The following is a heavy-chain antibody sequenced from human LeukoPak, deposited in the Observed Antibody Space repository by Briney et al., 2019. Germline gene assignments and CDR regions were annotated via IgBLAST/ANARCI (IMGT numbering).Heavy chain of an antibody. J-gene: IGHJ2*01. Sequence: GRCLRLSWAAAGLTLSSYSMSWVSQEGGKGMEWVSSISRSSSNIYYAASVKGRFTISREKTKNSLYLQMNSLRAEDTAVYYCARELETYYYDSSGRDWYFDLWGRGTLVTVSS. CDR2: ISRSSSNI. CDR3: ARELETYYYDSSGRDWYFDL. D-gene: IGHD3-22*01. CDR1: GLTLSSYS. V-gene: IGHV3-21*01.